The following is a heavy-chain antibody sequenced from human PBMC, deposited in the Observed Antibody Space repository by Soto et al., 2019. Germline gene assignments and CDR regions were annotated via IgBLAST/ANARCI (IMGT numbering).Heavy chain of an antibody. V-gene: IGHV4-59*01. CDR3: ARGYCSSTSCYGPLDP. CDR1: GGSISSYY. D-gene: IGHD2-2*01. J-gene: IGHJ5*02. Sequence: SETLSLTCTVSGGSISSYYWSWIRQPPGKGLEWIGYIYYSGSTNYNPSLKSRVTISVDTSKNQFSLKLSSVTAADTAVYYCARGYCSSTSCYGPLDPWGQGTLVTVSS. CDR2: IYYSGST.